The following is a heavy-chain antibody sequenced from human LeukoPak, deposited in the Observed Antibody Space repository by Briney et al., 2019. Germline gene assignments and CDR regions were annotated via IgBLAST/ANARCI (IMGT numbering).Heavy chain of an antibody. V-gene: IGHV1-2*02. D-gene: IGHD3-10*01. J-gene: IGHJ3*02. Sequence: ASLLVSCKAAGYTFTGYYMHWVRQAPGQGLEWMGWINPNSGGTNYAQKFQGRVTMTRDTSISTAYMELSRLTSDDTAVYYCARDPPIGGADVFDIWGQATMVSVSS. CDR2: INPNSGGT. CDR1: GYTFTGYY. CDR3: ARDPPIGGADVFDI.